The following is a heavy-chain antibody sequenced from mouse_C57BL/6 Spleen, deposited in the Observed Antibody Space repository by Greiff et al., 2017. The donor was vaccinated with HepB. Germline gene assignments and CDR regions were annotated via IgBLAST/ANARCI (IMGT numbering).Heavy chain of an antibody. CDR2: IHPNSGST. Sequence: QVQLQQPGAELVKPGASVKLSCKASGYTFTSYWMHWVKQRPGQGLEWIGMIHPNSGSTNYNEKFKSKATLTVDKSSSTAYMQLSSLTSEDSAVYYCAIITTVVAWNYYAMDYWGQGTSVTVSS. J-gene: IGHJ4*01. D-gene: IGHD1-1*01. CDR1: GYTFTSYW. V-gene: IGHV1-64*01. CDR3: AIITTVVAWNYYAMDY.